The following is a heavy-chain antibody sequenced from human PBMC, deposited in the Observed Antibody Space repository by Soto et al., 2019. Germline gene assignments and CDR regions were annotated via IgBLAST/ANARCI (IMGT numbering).Heavy chain of an antibody. J-gene: IGHJ4*02. CDR2: IYYSGST. Sequence: SETLSLTCTVSGGSISSGDYYWSWIRQPPGKGPEWIGYIYYSGSTYYNPSLKSRVTISVDTSKNQFSLKLSSVTAADTAVYYCARVGVVGGGYYLDEFDYWGQGTLVTVSS. CDR1: GGSISSGDYY. CDR3: ARVGVVGGGYYLDEFDY. D-gene: IGHD1-26*01. V-gene: IGHV4-30-4*01.